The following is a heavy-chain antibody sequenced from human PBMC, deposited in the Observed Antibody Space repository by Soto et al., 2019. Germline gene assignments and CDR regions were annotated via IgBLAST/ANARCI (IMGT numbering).Heavy chain of an antibody. CDR2: IVVGSGNT. CDR1: GFTFTSSA. J-gene: IGHJ6*02. Sequence: ASVKVSCKASGFTFTSSAVQWVRQARGQRLEWIGWIVVGSGNTNYAQKFQERVTITRDMSTSTAYMELSSLRSEDTAVYYCAAPNTLSGLYQLGEGMDVWGQGTTVTVSS. V-gene: IGHV1-58*01. D-gene: IGHD2-2*01. CDR3: AAPNTLSGLYQLGEGMDV.